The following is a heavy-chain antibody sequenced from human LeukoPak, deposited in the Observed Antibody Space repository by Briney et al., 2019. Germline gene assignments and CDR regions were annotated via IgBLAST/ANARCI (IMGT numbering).Heavy chain of an antibody. CDR3: ARGRYSGSWKDY. J-gene: IGHJ4*02. CDR1: GFTFSSYA. CDR2: IGSDGNKK. Sequence: PGRSLRLSCAASGFTFSSYAMHWVRHPPDKGLEWVALIGSDGNKKYYADSLEGRVSISRDNSNNTLYLQMSSLRADDTAVYYCARGRYSGSWKDYWGRGALVTVSS. V-gene: IGHV3-33*01. D-gene: IGHD6-13*01.